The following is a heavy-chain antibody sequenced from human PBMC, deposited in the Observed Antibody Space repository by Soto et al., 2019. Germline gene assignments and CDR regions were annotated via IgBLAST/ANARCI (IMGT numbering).Heavy chain of an antibody. CDR3: ARDIIEEGNWFDP. CDR1: GGSISSGGYY. J-gene: IGHJ5*02. D-gene: IGHD3-10*01. Sequence: QVQLQESGPGLVKPSQTLSLTCTVSGGSISSGGYYWSWIRQHPGKGLEWIGYIYYSGSTYYNPSLQSRVTISVDTSKNQFSLKLSSVTAADTAVYYCARDIIEEGNWFDPWGQGTLVTVSS. CDR2: IYYSGST. V-gene: IGHV4-31*03.